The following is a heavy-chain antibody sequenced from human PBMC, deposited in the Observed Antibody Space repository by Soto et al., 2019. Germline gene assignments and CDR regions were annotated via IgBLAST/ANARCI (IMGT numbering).Heavy chain of an antibody. CDR1: GGSFSGYY. CDR3: ARGADYVWGSYRPLYHNWFDP. V-gene: IGHV4-34*01. CDR2: INQSGST. J-gene: IGHJ5*02. Sequence: QVQLQQWGAGLLKPSETLSLTCAVYGGSFSGYYWSWIRQPPGKGLEWIGEINQSGSTNYNPSLKSRVTISVDTSKHQFSLKLSSVTAADKAVYYCARGADYVWGSYRPLYHNWFDPWGQGTLVTVSS. D-gene: IGHD3-16*02.